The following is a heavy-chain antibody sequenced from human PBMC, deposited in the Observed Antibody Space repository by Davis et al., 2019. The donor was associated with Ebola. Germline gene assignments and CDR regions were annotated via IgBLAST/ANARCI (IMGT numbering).Heavy chain of an antibody. CDR1: GGSISSYY. Sequence: SETLSLTCTVSGGSISSYYWSWIRQPPGKGLEWIGYIYYSGSTNYNPSLKSRVTISVDTSKNQFSLKLSSVTAADTAVYYCARHARYGDYGYYYYYYGMDVWGQGTTVTVSS. V-gene: IGHV4-59*08. J-gene: IGHJ6*02. CDR3: ARHARYGDYGYYYYYYGMDV. D-gene: IGHD4-17*01. CDR2: IYYSGST.